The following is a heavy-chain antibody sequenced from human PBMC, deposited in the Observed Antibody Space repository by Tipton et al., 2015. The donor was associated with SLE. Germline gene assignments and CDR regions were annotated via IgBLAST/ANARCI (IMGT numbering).Heavy chain of an antibody. D-gene: IGHD5-12*01. CDR2: INWEGNSI. V-gene: IGHV3-20*04. J-gene: IGHJ4*02. CDR1: GFSFGDYA. CDR3: AKGSGYDKFDY. Sequence: GSLRLSCAASGFSFGDYALSWVRQGPGKGPEWVAGINWEGNSIDYADSVKGRFTVSRDNGKNSLYLEMNSLRVEDTALYYCAKGSGYDKFDYWGQGTLVTVSS.